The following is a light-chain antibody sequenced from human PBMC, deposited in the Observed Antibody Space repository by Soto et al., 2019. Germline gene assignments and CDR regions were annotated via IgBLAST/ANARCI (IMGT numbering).Light chain of an antibody. CDR2: EAT. CDR3: CSYAGRSIYV. Sequence: QSVLTQPASVSGSPGQSITISCTGSSSDVGGYKFVSWYRQHPGKVPQLLIYEATKRPAGVSHRFSGSKSDNTASLTISGLQSADEADYFCCSYAGRSIYVFGTGTKLTVL. V-gene: IGLV2-23*01. CDR1: SSDVGGYKF. J-gene: IGLJ1*01.